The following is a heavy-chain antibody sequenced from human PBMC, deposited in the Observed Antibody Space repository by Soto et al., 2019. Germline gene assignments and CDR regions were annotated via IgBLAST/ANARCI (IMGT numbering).Heavy chain of an antibody. J-gene: IGHJ3*02. Sequence: QVQLVQSGTEVKKPGASVKVSCKASGYTFTRYGITWVRQAPGQGLEWMGWISTYNGNTNYAQKLQGRVTMTTDTSTSTAYMELRGLRSDDTAVYYCAIQGYTMVRGIIISLFAFEIWGQGTMVTVSS. V-gene: IGHV1-18*01. CDR2: ISTYNGNT. CDR1: GYTFTRYG. D-gene: IGHD3-10*01. CDR3: AIQGYTMVRGIIISLFAFEI.